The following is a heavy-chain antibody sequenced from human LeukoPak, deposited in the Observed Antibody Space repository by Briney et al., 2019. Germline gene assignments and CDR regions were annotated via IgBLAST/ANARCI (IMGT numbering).Heavy chain of an antibody. CDR3: AGLIRPGWFDP. J-gene: IGHJ5*02. D-gene: IGHD1-14*01. V-gene: IGHV4-39*01. CDR1: GGSMSSSSYY. CDR2: IYYSGST. Sequence: SETLSLTCTVSGGSMSSSSYYWGWIRQPPGKGLEWIGSIYYSGSTYYNPSLKSRITISVDTSKNQFSLKLSSVTAADTAVYYCAGLIRPGWFDPWGQGTLVTVSS.